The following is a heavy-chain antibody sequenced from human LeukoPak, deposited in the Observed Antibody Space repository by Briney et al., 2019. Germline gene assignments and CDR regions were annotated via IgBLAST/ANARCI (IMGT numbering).Heavy chain of an antibody. Sequence: SVKVSCKASGGTFSSNAISWVRQAPGQGLEWMGGIIPIFGTANYAQKFQGRVTITADESTSTAYMELSSLRSEDTAVYYCAISISGTTPLFDPWGQGTLVTVSS. J-gene: IGHJ5*02. CDR2: IIPIFGTA. V-gene: IGHV1-69*01. CDR3: AISISGTTPLFDP. CDR1: GGTFSSNA. D-gene: IGHD1-1*01.